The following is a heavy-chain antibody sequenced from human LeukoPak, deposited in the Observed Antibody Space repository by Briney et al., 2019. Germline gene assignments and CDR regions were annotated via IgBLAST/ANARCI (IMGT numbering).Heavy chain of an antibody. D-gene: IGHD3-22*01. CDR2: IYYSGST. Sequence: SETLSLTCTVSGGSISSGGYYWSWIRQHPGKGLEWIGYIYYSGSTYYNPSLKSRVTISVDTSKNQFSLKLSSVTAADTAVDYXXXXXXXXXYDSSGPRAYGMDVWGQGTTVTVSS. V-gene: IGHV4-31*03. J-gene: IGHJ6*02. CDR3: XXXXXXXXYDSSGPRAYGMDV. CDR1: GGSISSGGYY.